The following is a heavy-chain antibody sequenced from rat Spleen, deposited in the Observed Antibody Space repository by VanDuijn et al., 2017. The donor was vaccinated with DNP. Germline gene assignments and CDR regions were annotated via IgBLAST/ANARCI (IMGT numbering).Heavy chain of an antibody. CDR3: VRRSNNVFAY. CDR1: GFTFSDYA. J-gene: IGHJ2*01. Sequence: EVQLVESGGGLVQPGRSLKLSCAASGFTFSDYAMAWVRQAPKKGLEWVATISPSGGSTYYRGSVKGRFTISRDNAKSTLYLQMDSLRSEDTATYYCVRRSNNVFAYWGQGVMVTVSS. CDR2: ISPSGGST. D-gene: IGHD1-10*01. V-gene: IGHV5-17*01.